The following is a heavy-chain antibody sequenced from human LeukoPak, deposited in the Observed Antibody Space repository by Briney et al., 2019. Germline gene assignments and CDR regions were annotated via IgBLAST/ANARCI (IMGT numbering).Heavy chain of an antibody. D-gene: IGHD5-18*01. CDR2: ISAYNGNT. CDR3: ARDPRYSSYGYTFFDY. J-gene: IGHJ4*02. V-gene: IGHV1-18*01. CDR1: GYTFISYG. Sequence: ASVKVSCKASGYTFISYGISWVRQAPGQGLEWMGWISAYNGNTNYVQKLQGRVIMTTDTSASTAYMELRSLRSDDTAVYYCARDPRYSSYGYTFFDYWAREPWSPSPQ.